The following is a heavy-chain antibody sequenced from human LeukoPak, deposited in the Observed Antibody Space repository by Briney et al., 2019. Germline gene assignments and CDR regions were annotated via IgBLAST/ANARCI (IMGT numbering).Heavy chain of an antibody. V-gene: IGHV1-18*01. D-gene: IGHD3-9*01. CDR3: AREYDILTDENAFDI. CDR1: GYTFTSYG. J-gene: IGHJ3*02. CDR2: ISAYNGNT. Sequence: GASVKVSCKASGYTFTSYGISWVRQAPGQGLEWMGWISAYNGNTNYAQKLQGRVTMTTDTSTSTAYMELRSLRSDDTAVYYCAREYDILTDENAFDIWGQGTMVTVSS.